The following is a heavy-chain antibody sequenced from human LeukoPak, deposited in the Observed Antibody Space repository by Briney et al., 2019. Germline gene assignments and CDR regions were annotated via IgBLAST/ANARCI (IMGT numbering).Heavy chain of an antibody. CDR3: ARTIEGGDAFDI. D-gene: IGHD1-26*01. CDR1: GYTFTSYC. V-gene: IGHV1-46*01. J-gene: IGHJ3*02. Sequence: ASVKVSCKASGYTFTSYCMHWVRQAPGQGLEWMGIINPSGGSTSYAQKFQGRVTMTRDTSTSTVYMELSSLRSEDTAVYYCARTIEGGDAFDIWGQGTMVTVSS. CDR2: INPSGGST.